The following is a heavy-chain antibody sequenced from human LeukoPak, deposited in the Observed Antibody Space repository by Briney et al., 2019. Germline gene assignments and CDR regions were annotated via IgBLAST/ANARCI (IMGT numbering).Heavy chain of an antibody. J-gene: IGHJ4*02. Sequence: GGSLRLSCAASGFTFSSYGMHWVRQAPGKGLEWVAVIWYDGSSKYYADSVKGRFTISRDNSKNTLYLQMNSLRAEDTAVYYCARLETFSYSFDYWGQGTQVTVSS. D-gene: IGHD1-26*01. V-gene: IGHV3-33*01. CDR1: GFTFSSYG. CDR3: ARLETFSYSFDY. CDR2: IWYDGSSK.